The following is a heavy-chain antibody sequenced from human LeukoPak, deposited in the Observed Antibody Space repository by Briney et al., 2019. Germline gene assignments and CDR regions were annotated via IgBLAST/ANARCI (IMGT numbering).Heavy chain of an antibody. CDR1: GFTVSSNY. V-gene: IGHV3-66*02. D-gene: IGHD6-19*01. CDR2: IYSGGST. J-gene: IGHJ4*02. CDR3: ARDYRAVGEYYFDY. Sequence: PGGSLRLSCAASGFTVSSNYMSWVRQAPGKGLEWVSVIYSGGSTYYADSVKGRFTISRDNSKNTLYLQMNSLRAEDTAVYYCARDYRAVGEYYFDYWGQGTLVTVSS.